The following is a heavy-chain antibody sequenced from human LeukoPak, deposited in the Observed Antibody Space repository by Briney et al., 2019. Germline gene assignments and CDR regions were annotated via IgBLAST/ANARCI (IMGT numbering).Heavy chain of an antibody. CDR1: GFTFSSYA. D-gene: IGHD3-9*01. CDR2: ISSSSSTI. Sequence: GGSLRLSCAASGFTFSSYAMSWVRQAPGKGLEWVSYISSSSSTIYYADSVKGRFTISRDNAKNSLYLQMNSLRAEDTAVYYCARDNDLLRYFDWPLDYWGQGILVTVSS. CDR3: ARDNDLLRYFDWPLDY. V-gene: IGHV3-48*04. J-gene: IGHJ4*02.